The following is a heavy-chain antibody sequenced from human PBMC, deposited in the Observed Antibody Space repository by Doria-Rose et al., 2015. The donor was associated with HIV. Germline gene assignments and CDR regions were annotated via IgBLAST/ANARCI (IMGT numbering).Heavy chain of an antibody. CDR1: YY. J-gene: IGHJ4*02. D-gene: IGHD2-15*01. V-gene: IGHV4-31*02. CDR2: TYYTGTS. CDR3: ARMGSCRELDY. Sequence: YYLNWIRQVPGKGLESLGYTYYTGTSDYSPSLKSRLNMAVDTSKNQFSLKLSFETVADTAVYYCARMGSCRELDYGGQGALVIVSA.